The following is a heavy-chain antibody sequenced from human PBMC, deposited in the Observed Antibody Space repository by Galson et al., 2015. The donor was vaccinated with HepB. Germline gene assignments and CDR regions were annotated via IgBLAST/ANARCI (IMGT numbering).Heavy chain of an antibody. Sequence: SVKVSCKASGYTFTGYYMHWVRQAPGQGLEWMGWINPNSGGTNYAQKFQGRVTMTRDTSISTAYMELSRLRSDDTAVYYCAREGRQLERRTAFDIWGQGTMVTVSS. D-gene: IGHD1-1*01. CDR1: GYTFTGYY. CDR2: INPNSGGT. J-gene: IGHJ3*02. V-gene: IGHV1-2*02. CDR3: AREGRQLERRTAFDI.